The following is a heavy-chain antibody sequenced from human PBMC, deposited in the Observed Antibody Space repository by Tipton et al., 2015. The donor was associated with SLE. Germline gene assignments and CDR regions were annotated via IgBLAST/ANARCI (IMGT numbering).Heavy chain of an antibody. D-gene: IGHD1-26*01. CDR2: INWKGDST. CDR3: ARTVPKGSPQSPEFDF. J-gene: IGHJ4*02. Sequence: SLRLSCAGSGFTFDDFAMGWVRHVQGKGLEWVSGINWKGDSTAYADSMRGRITISRDNAKKSLYLQMNSLRAEDTGVYYCARTVPKGSPQSPEFDFWGQGTLVPVPS. CDR1: GFTFDDFA. V-gene: IGHV3-20*04.